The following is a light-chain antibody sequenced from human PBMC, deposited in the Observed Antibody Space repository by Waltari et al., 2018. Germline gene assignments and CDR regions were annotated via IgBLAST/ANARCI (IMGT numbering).Light chain of an antibody. CDR2: RAS. CDR1: QNINDN. J-gene: IGKJ1*01. V-gene: IGKV3-15*01. CDR3: QEYENRPPWQ. Sequence: IVMTQSPVTLSVSPGRRATLSCRASQNINDNLAWYQQKPGQAPRPLIYRASTRATGIPARFSGSGSGTEFSLTISSLQSEDFALYYCQEYENRPPWQFGQGTKVEI.